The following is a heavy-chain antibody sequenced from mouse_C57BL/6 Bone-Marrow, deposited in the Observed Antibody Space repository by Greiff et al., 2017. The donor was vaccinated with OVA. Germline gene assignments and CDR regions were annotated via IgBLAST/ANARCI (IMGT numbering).Heavy chain of an antibody. CDR1: GFSLTSYG. J-gene: IGHJ3*01. CDR2: IWRGGST. Sequence: QVQLQQSGPGLVQPSQSLSITCTVSGFSLTSYGVHWVRQSPGKGLEWLGVIWRGGSTDYNAAFMSRLSLTKDNSKSQVFFKMNSLQADDTAIYYCAKNSRGYSAWFAYWGQGTLVTVSA. CDR3: AKNSRGYSAWFAY. V-gene: IGHV2-5*01. D-gene: IGHD2-3*01.